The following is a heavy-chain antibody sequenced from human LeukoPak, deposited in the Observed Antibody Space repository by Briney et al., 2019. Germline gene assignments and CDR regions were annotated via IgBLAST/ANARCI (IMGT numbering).Heavy chain of an antibody. V-gene: IGHV1-46*01. D-gene: IGHD6-19*01. J-gene: IGHJ4*02. CDR1: GYTFTNYY. CDR2: ISPGDGGA. CDR3: ERVGDSSGWFFDY. Sequence: ASVKVSCKASGYTFTNYYMHWLRQAPGQGLEWMGIISPGDGGATYAQNFQGRVTMTRDTSTSTVYMELSSLRSVDTAVYYCERVGDSSGWFFDYWGQGTLVTVSS.